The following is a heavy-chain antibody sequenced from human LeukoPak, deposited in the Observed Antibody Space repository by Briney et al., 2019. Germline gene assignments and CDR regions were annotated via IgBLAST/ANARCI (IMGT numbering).Heavy chain of an antibody. V-gene: IGHV3-53*01. D-gene: IGHD1-26*01. CDR3: ARDGLVGALDY. CDR1: GFTFSDYY. CDR2: IYSGGST. Sequence: SGGSLRLSCAASGFTFSDYYMSWVRQAPGKGLEWVSVIYSGGSTYYADSVKGRFTISRDNSKNTLYLQMNSLRAEDTAVYYCARDGLVGALDYWGQGTLVTVSS. J-gene: IGHJ4*02.